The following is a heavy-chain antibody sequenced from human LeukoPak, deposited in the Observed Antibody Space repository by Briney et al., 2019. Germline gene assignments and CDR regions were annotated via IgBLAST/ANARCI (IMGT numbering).Heavy chain of an antibody. Sequence: PGGSLRLSCAASGFTFSSYGIHWVRQAPGKGLEWVAVIWSDGSNKYHADSVKGRFTISRDNSKNTVYLQMNSLRADDTAVYYCARAAYESTGYLTLWGQGALVTVSS. J-gene: IGHJ4*02. V-gene: IGHV3-33*01. CDR3: ARAAYESTGYLTL. D-gene: IGHD3-22*01. CDR2: IWSDGSNK. CDR1: GFTFSSYG.